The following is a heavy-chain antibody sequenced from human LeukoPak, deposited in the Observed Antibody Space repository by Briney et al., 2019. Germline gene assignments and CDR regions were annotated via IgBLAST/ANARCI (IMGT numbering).Heavy chain of an antibody. J-gene: IGHJ4*02. V-gene: IGHV3-30-3*02. D-gene: IGHD6-19*01. Sequence: GGSLRLSCAAPGFTFSSYAMHWVRQAPGKGLEWVAVISYDGSNKYYADSVKGRFTISRDTSRNTLYLQMNSLRAEDTAVYYCAKQWLVRYYFDYWGQGTLVTVSS. CDR3: AKQWLVRYYFDY. CDR2: ISYDGSNK. CDR1: GFTFSSYA.